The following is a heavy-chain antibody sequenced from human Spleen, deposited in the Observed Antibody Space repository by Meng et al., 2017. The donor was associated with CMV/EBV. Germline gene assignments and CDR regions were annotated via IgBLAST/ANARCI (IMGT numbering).Heavy chain of an antibody. CDR3: ARGQSWSSSPFDS. V-gene: IGHV4-59*01. CDR2: IYYSGST. Sequence: CIVSGGSMNDYYWSWIRQPPSEGLEWIGFIYYSGSTKYNPSLKSRITITIDTSGNQFSLNLTSVTAADTAVYYCARGQSWSSSPFDSWGQGTLVTVSS. J-gene: IGHJ4*02. D-gene: IGHD6-6*01. CDR1: GGSMNDYY.